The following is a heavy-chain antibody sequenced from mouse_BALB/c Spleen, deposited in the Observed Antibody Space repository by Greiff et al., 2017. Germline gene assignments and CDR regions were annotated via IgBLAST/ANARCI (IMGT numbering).Heavy chain of an antibody. V-gene: IGHV5-6-4*01. J-gene: IGHJ4*01. CDR1: GFTFSSYT. CDR2: ISSGSSYT. CDR3: TREEVSRAMDY. Sequence: EVKLVESGGGLVKPGGSLKLSCAASGFTFSSYTMSWVRQTPEKRLEWVATISSGSSYTYYPDSVKGRFTISRDNAKNTLYLQMSSLKSEDTAMYYCTREEVSRAMDYWGQGTSVTVSS.